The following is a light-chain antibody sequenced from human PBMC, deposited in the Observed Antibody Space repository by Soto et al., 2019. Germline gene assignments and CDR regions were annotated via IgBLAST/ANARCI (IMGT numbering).Light chain of an antibody. CDR2: DTS. J-gene: IGKJ5*01. CDR1: QFLSSY. CDR3: HQRNK. V-gene: IGKV3-11*01. Sequence: ELVLTQAPATLSLSPGETATLSCRASQFLSSYLAWYQQIPGQPPRLLIYDTSKRVTGIPARFSGSRSGTDFTLTISSLEPEDFAVYFCHQRNKFGQGTRLEIK.